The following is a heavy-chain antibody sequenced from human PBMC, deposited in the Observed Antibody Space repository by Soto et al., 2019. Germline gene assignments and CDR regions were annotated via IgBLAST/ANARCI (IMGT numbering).Heavy chain of an antibody. V-gene: IGHV3-23*01. CDR3: AKDDYYGSGSYYSRGFDY. D-gene: IGHD3-10*01. CDR2: ISGSGGST. CDR1: GFTFSSYA. Sequence: EVQLLESGGGLVQPGGSLRLSCAASGFTFSSYAMSWVRQAPGKGLEWVSAISGSGGSTYYADSGKGRFTISRDNSKNTLYLQMNSLRAEDTAVYYCAKDDYYGSGSYYSRGFDYWGQGTLVTVSS. J-gene: IGHJ4*02.